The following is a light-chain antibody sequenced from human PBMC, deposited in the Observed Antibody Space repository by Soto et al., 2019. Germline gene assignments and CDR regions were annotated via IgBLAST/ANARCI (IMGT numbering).Light chain of an antibody. V-gene: IGLV2-11*01. Sequence: QSALTQPRSVSGSPRQSVTISCTGTSSDVGGFNFVSWYQQHTGKAPKVLIYDVTERPSGVPDRFSGSKSGNTASLTISGLQAEDEAEYYCCSYAGGYSLVFGTGTQLTVL. J-gene: IGLJ1*01. CDR3: CSYAGGYSLV. CDR1: SSDVGGFNF. CDR2: DVT.